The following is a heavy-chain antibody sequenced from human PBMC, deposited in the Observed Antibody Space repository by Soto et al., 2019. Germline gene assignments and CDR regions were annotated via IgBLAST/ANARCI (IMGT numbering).Heavy chain of an antibody. CDR3: ARANKWLADFDY. V-gene: IGHV3-48*03. Sequence: GSLRLSCAASGFTFSSYEMNWVRQAPGKGLEWVSYISSSGSTIYYADSVKGRFTISRDNAKNSLYLQMNSLRAEDTAVYYCARANKWLADFDYWGQGTLVTVSS. D-gene: IGHD6-19*01. J-gene: IGHJ4*02. CDR1: GFTFSSYE. CDR2: ISSSGSTI.